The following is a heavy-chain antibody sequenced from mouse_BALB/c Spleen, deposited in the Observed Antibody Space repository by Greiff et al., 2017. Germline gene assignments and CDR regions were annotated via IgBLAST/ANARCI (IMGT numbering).Heavy chain of an antibody. Sequence: EVKLVESGGGLVQPGGSLKLSCAASGFTFSSYGMSWVRQTPDKRLELVATINSNGGSTYYPDSVKGRFTISRDNAKNTLYLQMSSLKSEDTAMYYCARHDYDWFAYWGQGTLVTVSA. V-gene: IGHV5-6-3*01. CDR2: INSNGGST. J-gene: IGHJ3*01. D-gene: IGHD2-4*01. CDR3: ARHDYDWFAY. CDR1: GFTFSSYG.